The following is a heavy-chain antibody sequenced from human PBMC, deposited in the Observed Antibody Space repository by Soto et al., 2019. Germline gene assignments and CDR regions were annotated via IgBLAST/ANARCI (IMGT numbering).Heavy chain of an antibody. V-gene: IGHV4-61*02. D-gene: IGHD4-17*01. CDR2: IYASGGT. CDR1: GGSISSGSYY. J-gene: IGHJ6*02. Sequence: PSETLSLTCTVSGGSISSGSYYWSWIRQPAGKGLEWIGRIYASGGTNYNPSLKSRVTMSADTSKNQLSLRLSSVTAADTAVYYCARDRKQNGDYLPDYYYGMDVWGQGTTVTVSS. CDR3: ARDRKQNGDYLPDYYYGMDV.